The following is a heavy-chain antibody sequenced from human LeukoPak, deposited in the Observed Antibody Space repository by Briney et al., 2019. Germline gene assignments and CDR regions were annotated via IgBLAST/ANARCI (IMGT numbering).Heavy chain of an antibody. CDR1: GFTFSSYA. CDR2: ISYYGSNK. CDR3: AREGYYDSSGYSWGY. D-gene: IGHD3-22*01. Sequence: PGGSLRLSCAASGFTFSSYAMHWVRQAPGKGLEWVAVISYYGSNKYYADSVKGRFTISRDNSKNTLYLQMNSLRAEDTAVYYCAREGYYDSSGYSWGYWGQGTLVTVSS. V-gene: IGHV3-30-3*01. J-gene: IGHJ4*02.